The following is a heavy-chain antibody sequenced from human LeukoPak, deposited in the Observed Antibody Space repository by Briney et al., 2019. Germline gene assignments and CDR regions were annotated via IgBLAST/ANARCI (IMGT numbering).Heavy chain of an antibody. Sequence: SETLSLTCTVSGDSVSSGDYYWSWIRQPPGEGLEWIGYIYYSGSTYYNPSLKSRVTISLDTSKNQVSLEVYSVTAADTAVYFCARGKYNWFGSWGQGSLVTVSS. J-gene: IGHJ5*01. CDR2: IYYSGST. CDR1: GDSVSSGDYY. V-gene: IGHV4-30-4*01. CDR3: ARGKYNWFGS.